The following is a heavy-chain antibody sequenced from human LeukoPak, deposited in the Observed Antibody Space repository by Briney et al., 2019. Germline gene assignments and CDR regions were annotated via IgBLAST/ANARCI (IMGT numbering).Heavy chain of an antibody. Sequence: PSETLSLTCAVYGGSFSGYYWSWIRQPPGKGLEWIGEINHSGSTNYNPSLKSRVTISVDTSKNQFSLKLSSVTAADTAVYYCARERKWLLSNFDYWGQGTLVTVSS. CDR3: ARERKWLLSNFDY. CDR1: GGSFSGYY. D-gene: IGHD3-3*01. CDR2: INHSGST. J-gene: IGHJ4*02. V-gene: IGHV4-34*01.